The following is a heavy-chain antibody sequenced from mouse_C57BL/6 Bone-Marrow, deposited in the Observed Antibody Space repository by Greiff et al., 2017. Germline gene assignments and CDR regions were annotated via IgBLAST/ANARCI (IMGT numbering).Heavy chain of an antibody. CDR3: ATTGFDY. V-gene: IGHV1-69*01. CDR1: CYTFTSYW. CDR2: IDPSDSYT. Sequence: VQLQQPGAELVMPGASVTLSCKASCYTFTSYWMHWVQHRPGQGLEWIGEIDPSDSYTNYNQKFKGKSTLTVDQSSSTAYMQLSSLTSEDSAVYYCATTGFDYWGQGTTLTVSS. J-gene: IGHJ2*01.